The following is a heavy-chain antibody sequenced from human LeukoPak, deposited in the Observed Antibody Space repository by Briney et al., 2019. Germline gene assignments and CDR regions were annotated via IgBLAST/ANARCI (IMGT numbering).Heavy chain of an antibody. CDR1: GYSFTSYW. Sequence: GESLKISCKGSGYSFTSYWIGWVRQMPGKGLEWMGIIYPGDSDTRYSPSFQGQVTISADKSISTAYLRWSSLKASDTAMYYCATGEDYYDSSGYHHDAFDIWGQGTMVTVSS. V-gene: IGHV5-51*01. CDR2: IYPGDSDT. J-gene: IGHJ3*02. CDR3: ATGEDYYDSSGYHHDAFDI. D-gene: IGHD3-22*01.